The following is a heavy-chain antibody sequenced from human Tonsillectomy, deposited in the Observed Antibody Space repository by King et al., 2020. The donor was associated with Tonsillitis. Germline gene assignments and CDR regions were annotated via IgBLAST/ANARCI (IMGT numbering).Heavy chain of an antibody. J-gene: IGHJ4*02. CDR1: GYSISSGYY. CDR3: ARDARYYDSRGYTYFFDY. Sequence: QLQESGPGLVKPSETLSLTCAVSGYSISSGYYWGWIRQPPRKGLEWIGSIYHSGSTYYNPSLKSRVTLSVDTSKNQFSLKLSSVTAADTAVYYCARDARYYDSRGYTYFFDYWGQGTLVTVSS. V-gene: IGHV4-38-2*02. D-gene: IGHD3-22*01. CDR2: IYHSGST.